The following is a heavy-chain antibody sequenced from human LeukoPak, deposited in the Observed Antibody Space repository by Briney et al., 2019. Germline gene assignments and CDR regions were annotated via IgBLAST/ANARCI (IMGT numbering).Heavy chain of an antibody. CDR1: GGSISSGGYY. D-gene: IGHD3-3*01. CDR3: ASSLRFLEWFSDY. Sequence: TSETLSLTCTVSGGSISSGGYYWSWIRQPPGKGLEWIGYIYHSGSTYYNPSLKSRVTISVDRSKNQFSLKLSSVTAADTAVYYCASSLRFLEWFSDYWGQGTLVTVSS. J-gene: IGHJ4*02. V-gene: IGHV4-30-2*01. CDR2: IYHSGST.